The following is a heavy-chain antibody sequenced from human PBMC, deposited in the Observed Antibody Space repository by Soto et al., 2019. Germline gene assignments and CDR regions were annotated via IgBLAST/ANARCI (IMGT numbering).Heavy chain of an antibody. Sequence: SSVKVSCKASGVTFSRQDMRWVRQAPGQGLEWMGGIIPIFGTPQYAEKFQDRVTITAGESTSTAYMELSSLTSEDTAVYYCATNEGRDGYSFDYWGQGTLVIVS. CDR3: ATNEGRDGYSFDY. V-gene: IGHV1-69*13. CDR2: IIPIFGTP. D-gene: IGHD5-12*01. CDR1: GVTFSRQD. J-gene: IGHJ4*02.